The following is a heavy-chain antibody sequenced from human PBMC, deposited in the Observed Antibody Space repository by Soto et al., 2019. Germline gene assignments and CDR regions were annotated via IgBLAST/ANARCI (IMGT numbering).Heavy chain of an antibody. J-gene: IGHJ4*02. CDR1: VLTVSSSY. CDR2: IYSAGST. D-gene: IGHD5-18*01. CDR3: ARARETEYSPAIFFHI. Sequence: PVGSLRLSCAASVLTVSSSYMSCVRHSPGKGLQWVSVIYSAGSTYYANSVKGRFTISRDIYTNMVYLQMRSLKDEDTAVYYCARARETEYSPAIFFHIWGQAALVTVSS. V-gene: IGHV3-53*01.